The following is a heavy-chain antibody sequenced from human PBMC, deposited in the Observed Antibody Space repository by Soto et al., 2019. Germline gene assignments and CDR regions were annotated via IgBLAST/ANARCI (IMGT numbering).Heavy chain of an antibody. Sequence: SETLSLTCAVHGGSFSGYYWSWIRQPPGKGLEWIGEINHSGSTNYNPSLKSRVTISVDTSKNQFSLKLSSVTAADTAVYYCARAPPLVGATSWAFDIWGQGTMVTVSS. V-gene: IGHV4-34*01. CDR1: GGSFSGYY. CDR2: INHSGST. CDR3: ARAPPLVGATSWAFDI. D-gene: IGHD1-26*01. J-gene: IGHJ3*02.